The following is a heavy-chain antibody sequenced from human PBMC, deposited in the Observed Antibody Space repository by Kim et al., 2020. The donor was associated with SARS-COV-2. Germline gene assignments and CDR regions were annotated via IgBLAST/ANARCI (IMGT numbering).Heavy chain of an antibody. V-gene: IGHV4-59*13. J-gene: IGHJ4*02. CDR3: AREGFFYYYGSGSYSGFDF. CDR2: IYYSGST. D-gene: IGHD3-10*01. Sequence: SETLSLTCTVSGGSISSYYWSWIRQPPGKGLEWIGYIYYSGSTNYNPSLKSRVTISVDTSKNQFSLKLSSETAADTAVYYCAREGFFYYYGSGSYSGFDFWGQGTLVTVSS. CDR1: GGSISSYY.